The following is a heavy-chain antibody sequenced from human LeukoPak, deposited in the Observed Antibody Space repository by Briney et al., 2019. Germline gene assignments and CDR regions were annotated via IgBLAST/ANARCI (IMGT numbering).Heavy chain of an antibody. V-gene: IGHV6-1*01. J-gene: IGHJ4*02. CDR1: GDSVSSNSAA. D-gene: IGHD1-26*01. CDR2: TYYRSKWYN. Sequence: SQTLSLTCAISGDSVSSNSAAWNWIRQSPSRGLEWLGRTYYRSKWYNDYAVSVKSRITINPDTSKNQFSLQLNSVTPEDTAVYYCAREVLSKGELLDGDEPRSFDYWGQGTLVTVSS. CDR3: AREVLSKGELLDGDEPRSFDY.